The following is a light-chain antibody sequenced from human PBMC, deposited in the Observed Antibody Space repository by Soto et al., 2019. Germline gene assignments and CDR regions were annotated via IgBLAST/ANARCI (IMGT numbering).Light chain of an antibody. CDR3: HQYAVSPLT. V-gene: IGKV3-20*01. CDR1: QSVGRNY. CDR2: DAS. Sequence: EIVLTQSPGTLSLSPGESATLSCRASQSVGRNYLAWFQHKPDQAPRLLIYDASNRATGVPDRFSSSGSGTDFTLSVTRLEPEDFAVYYCHQYAVSPLTFGGGTTVEIK. J-gene: IGKJ4*01.